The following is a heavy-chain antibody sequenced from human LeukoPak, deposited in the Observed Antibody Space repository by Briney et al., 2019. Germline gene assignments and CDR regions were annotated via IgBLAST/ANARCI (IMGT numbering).Heavy chain of an antibody. V-gene: IGHV3-74*01. D-gene: IGHD3-22*01. Sequence: PGGSLTLSCAASGFTFSSYWMHWVRQAPGKGLVWVSRINSDGSSTSYADSVKGRFTISRDNAKNTLYLQMNSLRAEDTAVYYCARDYYDSSGYYRNDDAFGIWGQGTMVTVSS. CDR1: GFTFSSYW. CDR2: INSDGSST. J-gene: IGHJ3*02. CDR3: ARDYYDSSGYYRNDDAFGI.